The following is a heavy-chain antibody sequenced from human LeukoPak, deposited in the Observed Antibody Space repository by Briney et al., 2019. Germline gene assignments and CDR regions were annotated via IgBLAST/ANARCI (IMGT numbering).Heavy chain of an antibody. CDR1: GITLSNYG. V-gene: IGHV3-23*01. J-gene: IGHJ4*02. D-gene: IGHD3-22*01. Sequence: GGSLRLSCAVSGITLSNYGMSWVRQAPGKGLEWVAGISGSAGGTYYADSVKGRFTVSRNNAKNTLYLQLNNPRAEDTAVYFCAKRGLVIRVILVGFHKEAYHFDSCSQPALVTVSS. CDR3: AKRGLVIRVILVGFHKEAYHFDS. CDR2: ISGSAGGT.